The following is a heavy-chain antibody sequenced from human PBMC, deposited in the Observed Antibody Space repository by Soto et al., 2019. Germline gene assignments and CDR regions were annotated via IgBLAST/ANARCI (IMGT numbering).Heavy chain of an antibody. CDR2: ISYDGSNK. CDR3: ARDVLRDSWLYFQH. V-gene: IGHV3-30-3*01. D-gene: IGHD6-13*01. J-gene: IGHJ1*01. Sequence: GGSLRLSCAASGFTFSSYAMHWVRQAPGKGLEWVAVISYDGSNKYYADSVKGRFTISRDNSKNTLYLQMNSLRAEDTAVYYCARDVLRDSWLYFQHWGQGTLVTVSS. CDR1: GFTFSSYA.